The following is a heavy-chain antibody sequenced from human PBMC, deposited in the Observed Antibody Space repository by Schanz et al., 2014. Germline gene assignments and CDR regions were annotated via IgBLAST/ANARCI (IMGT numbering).Heavy chain of an antibody. CDR1: RYTFNTYG. D-gene: IGHD2-2*01. J-gene: IGHJ5*02. CDR3: ARDRRRYCSTASCLHDNWFDP. V-gene: IGHV1-18*01. CDR2: ISAYTNNT. Sequence: QGQLVQSGPEVKEPGASVKVSCEASRYTFNTYGLNWVRQAPGQGLEWMGWISAYTNNTNYAQKVQGRVTMTTDTYTGTAYMELRSLRSDDTAVYYCARDRRRYCSTASCLHDNWFDPWGQGTLVIVSS.